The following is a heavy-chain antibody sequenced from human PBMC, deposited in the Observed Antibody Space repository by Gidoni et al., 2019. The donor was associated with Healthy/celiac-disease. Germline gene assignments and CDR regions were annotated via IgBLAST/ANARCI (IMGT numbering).Heavy chain of an antibody. CDR1: GFTFSAYS. J-gene: IGHJ3*02. CDR2: ISMSSSYI. Sequence: EVQLVESGGGLVKPGGSLRISVAASGFTFSAYSMTWARQAQGKGLEWVSSISMSSSYIYYADSVKGRFTIPRDNAKNSLYLQMTSLRAEDTAVYYCARDGGPTYYYDSSGYQRADAFDIWGQGTMVTVSS. V-gene: IGHV3-21*01. D-gene: IGHD3-22*01. CDR3: ARDGGPTYYYDSSGYQRADAFDI.